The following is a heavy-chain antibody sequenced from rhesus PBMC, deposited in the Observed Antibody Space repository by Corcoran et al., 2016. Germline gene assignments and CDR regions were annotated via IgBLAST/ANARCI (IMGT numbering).Heavy chain of an antibody. V-gene: IGHV4-93*02. CDR1: GGSISSSNW. CDR3: ARHARTYSSGWPYYFDY. J-gene: IGHJ4*01. CDR2: IYGSGGST. D-gene: IGHD6-31*01. Sequence: QVQLQESGPAVVKPSETLSLTCAVSGGSISSSNWWSWIRQSPGKGLEWIGGIYGSGGSTEYNHSLKCRVTISIDTSKNQFSLKLSSVTAADTAVYYCARHARTYSSGWPYYFDYWGQGVLVTGSS.